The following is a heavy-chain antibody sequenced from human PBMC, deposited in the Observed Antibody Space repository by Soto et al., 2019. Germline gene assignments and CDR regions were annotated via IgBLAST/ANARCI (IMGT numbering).Heavy chain of an antibody. D-gene: IGHD2-15*01. V-gene: IGHV1-2*04. CDR1: GYTFTGYY. CDR2: INPNSGGT. CDR3: ARAREGCSGGSCYSFFPAHYGMDV. Sequence: ASVKVSCKASGYTFTGYYMHWVRQAPGQGLEWMGWINPNSGGTNYAQKFQGWVTMTRDTSISTAYMELSRLRSDDTAVYYCARAREGCSGGSCYSFFPAHYGMDVWGQGTTVTVSS. J-gene: IGHJ6*02.